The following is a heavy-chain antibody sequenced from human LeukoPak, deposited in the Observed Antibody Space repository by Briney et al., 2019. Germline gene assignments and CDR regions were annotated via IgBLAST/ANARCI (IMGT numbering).Heavy chain of an antibody. CDR3: ARDTSITMVRGAKGFDP. Sequence: GGSLRLSCAASGFTFSDYYMSWIRQAPGTGLEWVSYISSSSSYTNYADSVKGRHTISRDNAKNSLYLQMNSLRAEDTAVYYCARDTSITMVRGAKGFDPWGQGTLVTVSS. J-gene: IGHJ5*02. D-gene: IGHD3-10*01. V-gene: IGHV3-11*06. CDR1: GFTFSDYY. CDR2: ISSSSSYT.